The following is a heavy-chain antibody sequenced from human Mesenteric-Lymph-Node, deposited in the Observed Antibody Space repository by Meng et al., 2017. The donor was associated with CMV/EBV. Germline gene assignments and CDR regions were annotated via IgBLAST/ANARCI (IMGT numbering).Heavy chain of an antibody. D-gene: IGHD2-2*01. CDR1: GFTFSSYA. CDR2: ISGSGGST. CDR3: AKGGGLGYCSSTSCYFADY. J-gene: IGHJ4*02. V-gene: IGHV3-23*01. Sequence: GESLKISCAASGFTFSSYAMNWVRQAPGKGLEWVSDISGSGGSTYYADSVKGRFTISRDNSKNTLYLQMNSLRAEDTAVYYCAKGGGLGYCSSTSCYFADYWGQGTLVTVSS.